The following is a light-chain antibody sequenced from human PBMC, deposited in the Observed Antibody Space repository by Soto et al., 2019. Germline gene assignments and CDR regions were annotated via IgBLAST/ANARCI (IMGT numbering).Light chain of an antibody. CDR3: SSYTTSSTLVV. V-gene: IGLV2-14*03. J-gene: IGLJ2*01. Sequence: QSALTQPASVSGSPGQPITISCTGSSSDVGGHTYVSWYQQHPGRAPKLMIYDVSNRPSGVSDRFSGSKSSVTASLTISGLQAEDEADYYCSSYTTSSTLVVFGGGTKLTVL. CDR2: DVS. CDR1: SSDVGGHTY.